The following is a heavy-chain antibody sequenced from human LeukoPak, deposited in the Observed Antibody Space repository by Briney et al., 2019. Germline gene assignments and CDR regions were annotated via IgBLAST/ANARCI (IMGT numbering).Heavy chain of an antibody. V-gene: IGHV1-69*04. D-gene: IGHD5-24*01. J-gene: IGHJ4*02. CDR1: GYTFTGYY. Sequence: SVKVSCKASGYTFTGYYMHWVRQAPGQGLEWMGRIIPILGIANYAQKFQGRVTITADKSTSTAYMELSSLRSEDTAVYYCARDNPEVATFDYWGQGTLVTVSS. CDR3: ARDNPEVATFDY. CDR2: IIPILGIA.